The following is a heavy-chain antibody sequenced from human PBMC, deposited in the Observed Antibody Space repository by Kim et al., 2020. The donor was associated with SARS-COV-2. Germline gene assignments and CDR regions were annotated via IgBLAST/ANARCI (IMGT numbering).Heavy chain of an antibody. V-gene: IGHV4-59*08. CDR1: GGSITNYY. CDR2: VYYTGST. J-gene: IGHJ4*02. Sequence: SETLSLTCIVSGGSITNYYWSWIRQPPGKGLEWIGYVYYTGSTNYNPSLKSRVTISVDTSKNQFSLRLTSVTAADTAVYYCVRQPDYWGQGILVAASS. CDR3: VRQPDY.